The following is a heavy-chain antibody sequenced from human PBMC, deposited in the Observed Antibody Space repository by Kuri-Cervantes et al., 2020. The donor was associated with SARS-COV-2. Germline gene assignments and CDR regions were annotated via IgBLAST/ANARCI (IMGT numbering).Heavy chain of an antibody. J-gene: IGHJ4*02. V-gene: IGHV3-21*01. Sequence: GGSLRLSCAASGFTVNSYYINWVRQAPGKGLEWVSSISSGSTYIYYADSVKGRFTISRDNAKNSLSLQLNSLRAEDTAVYYCARDLTPERYCSSTSCYTDYDFWSNYLVDYWGQGTLVTVSS. CDR1: GFTVNSYY. CDR3: ARDLTPERYCSSTSCYTDYDFWSNYLVDY. CDR2: ISSGSTYI. D-gene: IGHD2-2*02.